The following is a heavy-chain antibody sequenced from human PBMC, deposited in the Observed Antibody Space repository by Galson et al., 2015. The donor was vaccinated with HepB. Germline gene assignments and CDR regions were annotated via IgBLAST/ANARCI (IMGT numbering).Heavy chain of an antibody. D-gene: IGHD2-2*01. Sequence: SLRLSCAASGFTFSSYGMHWVRQAPGKGLEWVAVISYDGSNKYYADSVKGRFTISKDNSKNTLYLQMNSLRAEDTAVYYCAKGHPHRLVVPAATRRTYGMDVWGQGTTVTVSS. V-gene: IGHV3-30*18. CDR3: AKGHPHRLVVPAATRRTYGMDV. J-gene: IGHJ6*02. CDR2: ISYDGSNK. CDR1: GFTFSSYG.